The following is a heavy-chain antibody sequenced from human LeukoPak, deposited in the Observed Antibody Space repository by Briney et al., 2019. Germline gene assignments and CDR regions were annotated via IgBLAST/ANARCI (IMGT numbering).Heavy chain of an antibody. Sequence: PGESLKISCQGPGYSFTRYWISWARPIPGQGLEWMGRIDPSDSYTNYSPSFQGHVTISAAKSISTAYLQWSSLKASDTAMYYGARHEGMDDYWGQGTLVTVSS. CDR3: ARHEGMDDY. V-gene: IGHV5-10-1*01. D-gene: IGHD1-14*01. CDR1: GYSFTRYW. CDR2: IDPSDSYT. J-gene: IGHJ4*02.